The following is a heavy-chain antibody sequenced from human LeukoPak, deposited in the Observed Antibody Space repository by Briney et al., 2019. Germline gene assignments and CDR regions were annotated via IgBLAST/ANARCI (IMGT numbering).Heavy chain of an antibody. CDR3: ARVAVWGYDFWSGYYLDYYYMDV. V-gene: IGHV1-18*01. CDR1: GYTFTSYG. Sequence: ASVKVSCEASGYTFTSYGISWVRQAPGQGLEWMGWISAYNGNTNYAQKFQGRVTMTPDTSTSTAYMELRSLRSDDTAVYYCARVAVWGYDFWSGYYLDYYYMDVWGKGTTVTVSS. J-gene: IGHJ6*03. D-gene: IGHD3-3*01. CDR2: ISAYNGNT.